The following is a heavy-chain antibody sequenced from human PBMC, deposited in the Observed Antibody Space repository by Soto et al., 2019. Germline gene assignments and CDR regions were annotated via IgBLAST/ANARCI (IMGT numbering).Heavy chain of an antibody. D-gene: IGHD3-10*01. J-gene: IGHJ4*02. CDR2: IIPIFGTA. CDR1: GGTFSSYA. CDR3: ARLSGGGSGFEIDY. Sequence: QVQLVQSGAEVKKPGSSVKVSCKASGGTFSSYAISWVRQAPGQGLEWMGGIIPIFGTANYAQKFQGRVTITADESTSTAYMERSSLRSEDTAVYYCARLSGGGSGFEIDYWGQGTLVTVSS. V-gene: IGHV1-69*12.